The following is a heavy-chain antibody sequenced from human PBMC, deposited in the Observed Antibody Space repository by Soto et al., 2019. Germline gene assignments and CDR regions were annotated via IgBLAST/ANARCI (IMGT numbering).Heavy chain of an antibody. CDR1: GYSISSGYY. Sequence: SETLSLTCAVSGYSISSGYYWGWIRQPPGKRLEWIGSIYHGGSTYYNPSLKSRVTISIDTSKNQFSLRLSSVNAADTAVYYCARTPYSSSWYLDYWGQGTLVTVSS. CDR3: ARTPYSSSWYLDY. CDR2: IYHGGST. V-gene: IGHV4-38-2*01. D-gene: IGHD6-13*01. J-gene: IGHJ4*02.